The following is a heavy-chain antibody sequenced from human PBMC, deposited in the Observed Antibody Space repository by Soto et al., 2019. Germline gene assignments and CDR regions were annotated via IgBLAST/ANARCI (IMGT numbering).Heavy chain of an antibody. V-gene: IGHV3-23*01. J-gene: IGHJ4*02. D-gene: IGHD3-22*01. CDR1: GFTFSSYA. CDR2: ISGSGGST. Sequence: GGSLRLSCAASGFTFSSYAMSWVRQAPGKGLEWVSAISGSGGSTYYADSVKGRFTISRDNSKNTLYLQMNSLRAEDTAVYYCAKDRSTHYYDSSGYGWEPGHWGQGTLVTVSS. CDR3: AKDRSTHYYDSSGYGWEPGH.